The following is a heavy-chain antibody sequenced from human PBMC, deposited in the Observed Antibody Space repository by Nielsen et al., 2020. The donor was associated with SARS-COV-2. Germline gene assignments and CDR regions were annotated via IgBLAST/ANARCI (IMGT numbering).Heavy chain of an antibody. Sequence: GGSLRLPCAASGFTFSSYAMSWVRQPPGKGREWVPAISGSDGSTYYADSVKGRFPIPRDNSNNVLYLQMNSLRAEDTAVYYCARIDYDFLTGYAYAMDVWGQGTTVTVSS. D-gene: IGHD3-9*01. J-gene: IGHJ6*02. V-gene: IGHV3-23*01. CDR1: GFTFSSYA. CDR3: ARIDYDFLTGYAYAMDV. CDR2: ISGSDGST.